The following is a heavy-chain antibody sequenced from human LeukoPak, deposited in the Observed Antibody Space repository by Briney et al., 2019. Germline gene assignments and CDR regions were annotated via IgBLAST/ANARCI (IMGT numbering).Heavy chain of an antibody. CDR3: ARDWGSYFDWLGHFDY. V-gene: IGHV1-46*01. D-gene: IGHD3-9*01. Sequence: ASVKVSCKASGYTFTSYYMHWVRQAPGQGLEWMGIINPSGGSTSYAQKFQGRVTLTRDMSTSTDYLELSSLRSEDTAVYYCARDWGSYFDWLGHFDYWGQGTLVTVSS. CDR2: INPSGGST. J-gene: IGHJ4*02. CDR1: GYTFTSYY.